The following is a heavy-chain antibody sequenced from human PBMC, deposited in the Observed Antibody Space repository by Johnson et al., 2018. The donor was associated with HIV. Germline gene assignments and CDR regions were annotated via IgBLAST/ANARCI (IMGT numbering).Heavy chain of an antibody. CDR1: GFTFSSYG. V-gene: IGHV3-33*03. CDR3: ASSIAARPVAFDI. Sequence: QVQLVESGGGVVQPGRSLRLSCAASGFTFSSYGMHWVRPAPGKGLESVAVIWYDGSNKYYADSVKGRFTISRDNAKNSLYLQMNSLRAEDTALYYCASSIAARPVAFDIWGQGTMVTVSS. J-gene: IGHJ3*02. CDR2: IWYDGSNK. D-gene: IGHD6-6*01.